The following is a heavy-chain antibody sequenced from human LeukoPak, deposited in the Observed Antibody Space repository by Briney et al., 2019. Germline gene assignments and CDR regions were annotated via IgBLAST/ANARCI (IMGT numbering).Heavy chain of an antibody. D-gene: IGHD1-26*01. CDR2: IKQDGSEK. CDR3: ARDRGILGATWEGFDY. J-gene: IGHJ4*02. CDR1: GFTFSSYW. V-gene: IGHV3-7*01. Sequence: PGGSLRPSCAASGFTFSSYWMSWVRQAPGKGLEWVANIKQDGSEKYYVDSVKGRFTISRDNAKNSVHLQMNSLRVEDTAVYYCARDRGILGATWEGFDYWGQGILVTVSS.